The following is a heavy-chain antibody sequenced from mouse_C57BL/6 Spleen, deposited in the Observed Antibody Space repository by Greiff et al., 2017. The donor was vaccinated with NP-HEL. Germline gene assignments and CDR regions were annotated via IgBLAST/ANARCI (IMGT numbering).Heavy chain of an antibody. CDR1: GYAFSSSW. J-gene: IGHJ3*01. CDR3: ARNWFAY. Sequence: VQLQESGPELVKPGASVKISCKASGYAFSSSWMNWVKQRPGKGLEWIGRIYPGAGDPNYNGKFTGKATLTADKSSSTAYMQLSSLTSEDSAVYCCARNWFAYWGQGTLVTVSA. V-gene: IGHV1-82*01. CDR2: IYPGAGDP.